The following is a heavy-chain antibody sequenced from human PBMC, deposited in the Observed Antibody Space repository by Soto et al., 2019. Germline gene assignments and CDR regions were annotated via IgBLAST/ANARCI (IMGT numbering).Heavy chain of an antibody. V-gene: IGHV3-23*01. CDR1: GFTFSSFG. D-gene: IGHD3-22*01. CDR2: ISGSGGSA. Sequence: LRLSCAASGFTFSSFGMSWVRQAPGKGLEWVSTISGSGGSAYSADSVKGRFTISRDNSKNTLYLQMNSLRAEDTAIYYCAKVKRMVVVPGFDYRGRGALVTVSS. CDR3: AKVKRMVVVPGFDY. J-gene: IGHJ4*02.